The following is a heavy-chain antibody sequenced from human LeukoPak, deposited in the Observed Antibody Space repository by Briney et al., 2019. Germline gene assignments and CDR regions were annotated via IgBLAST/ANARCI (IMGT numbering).Heavy chain of an antibody. CDR1: GYIFTSYG. J-gene: IGHJ4*02. CDR2: INPNSGGT. D-gene: IGHD3-3*01. V-gene: IGHV1-2*02. Sequence: GASVKVSCKASGYIFTSYGISWVRQAPGQGLEWMGWINPNSGGTNYAQKFQGRVTMTRDTSISTAYMELSRLRSDDTAVYYCARVGDDFWSGYVFDYWGQGTLVTVSS. CDR3: ARVGDDFWSGYVFDY.